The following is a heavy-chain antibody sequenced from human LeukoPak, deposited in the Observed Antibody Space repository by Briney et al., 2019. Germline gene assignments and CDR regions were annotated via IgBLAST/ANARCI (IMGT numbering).Heavy chain of an antibody. D-gene: IGHD2-15*01. Sequence: SVKVSCKASGGTFSSYAISWVRQAPGQGLEWMGGIIPIFGTANYAQKFQGRVTITADESTSTAYMELSSLRSEDTAVYYCARVGCSGGSCYSNWFDPRGQGTLVTVSS. CDR2: IIPIFGTA. CDR1: GGTFSSYA. J-gene: IGHJ5*02. CDR3: ARVGCSGGSCYSNWFDP. V-gene: IGHV1-69*13.